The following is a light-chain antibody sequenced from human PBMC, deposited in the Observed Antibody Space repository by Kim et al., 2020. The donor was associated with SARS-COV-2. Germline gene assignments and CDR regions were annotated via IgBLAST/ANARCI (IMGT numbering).Light chain of an antibody. CDR2: AAS. CDR1: QSISNY. CDR3: QQSHTAPSLT. V-gene: IGKV1-39*01. J-gene: IGKJ4*01. Sequence: DIQMTQSPSSLSASVGDRVTIACRASQSISNYLNWYQQKPGKAPNLLIYAASSLQGGVPSRFSGSGSGTDFTLTISSLQPEDFATYYCQQSHTAPSLTFGGGTKVDNK.